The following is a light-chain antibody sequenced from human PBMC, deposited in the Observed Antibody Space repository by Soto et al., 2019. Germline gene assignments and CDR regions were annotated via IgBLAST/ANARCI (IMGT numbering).Light chain of an antibody. J-gene: IGLJ2*01. Sequence: QSVLTQPPSASGSPGQSVTISCTGTSSDVGGYNYVSWYQQHPGKAPKFLIFEVSRRPSGVPDRFSGSKSGNTASLTVSGLKVDDEVDYQCRSYAGSNNYVTFGGSTK. CDR2: EVS. V-gene: IGLV2-8*01. CDR1: SSDVGGYNY. CDR3: RSYAGSNNYVT.